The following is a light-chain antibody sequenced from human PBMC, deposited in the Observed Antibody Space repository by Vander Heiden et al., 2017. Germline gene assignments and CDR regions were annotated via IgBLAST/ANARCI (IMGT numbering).Light chain of an antibody. Sequence: DNQMPHPPSTLSAVAGDRVTITCRASQNIHSWLAWYQQKPGKAPKLLIYNASNLESGVPSRFAGSGSETDFTLTISSLQPDDFATYYCQQHNTFPWTFGHGTRVEVK. J-gene: IGKJ1*01. CDR3: QQHNTFPWT. CDR2: NAS. V-gene: IGKV1-5*01. CDR1: QNIHSW.